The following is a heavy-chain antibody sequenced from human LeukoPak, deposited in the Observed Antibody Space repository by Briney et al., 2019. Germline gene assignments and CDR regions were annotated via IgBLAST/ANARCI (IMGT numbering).Heavy chain of an antibody. D-gene: IGHD3-22*01. J-gene: IGHJ5*02. CDR2: ISGSGGST. CDR3: AKDTYDSSGYPQWFDP. CDR1: GFTFSSYS. Sequence: GGSLRLSCAASGFTFSSYSMSWVRQAPGKGLEWVSAISGSGGSTYYADSVKGRFTISRDNSKNTLYLQMNSLRAEDTAVYYCAKDTYDSSGYPQWFDPWGQGTLVTVSS. V-gene: IGHV3-23*01.